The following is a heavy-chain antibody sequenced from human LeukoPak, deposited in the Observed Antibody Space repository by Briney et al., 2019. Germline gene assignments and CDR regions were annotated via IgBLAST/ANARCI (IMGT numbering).Heavy chain of an antibody. J-gene: IGHJ6*03. Sequence: SETLSLTCTVSGGSICSSSYYWGWIRQPPGKGLEWIGNIYYSGSTPYNPSLKSRVTISVDTSKNQFSLKWTSVTAADTAVYYRARHVRITLIRGARGYYHYYMDVWGKGTTVTVSS. V-gene: IGHV4-39*01. CDR1: GGSICSSSYY. D-gene: IGHD3-10*01. CDR2: IYYSGST. CDR3: ARHVRITLIRGARGYYHYYMDV.